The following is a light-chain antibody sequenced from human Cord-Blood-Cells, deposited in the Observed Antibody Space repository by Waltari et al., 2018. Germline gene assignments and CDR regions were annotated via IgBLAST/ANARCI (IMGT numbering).Light chain of an antibody. CDR1: QSISSY. J-gene: IGKJ2*01. Sequence: QMTQPPSSLSASVGDRVTSTCRASQSISSYLNCYQPKPGKAPKLLIYAASSFQSGVPSRFSGSGSGTDFTLTISSLQPEDFATYYCQQSYSTLYTFGQGTKLEIK. CDR3: QQSYSTLYT. V-gene: IGKV1-39*01. CDR2: AAS.